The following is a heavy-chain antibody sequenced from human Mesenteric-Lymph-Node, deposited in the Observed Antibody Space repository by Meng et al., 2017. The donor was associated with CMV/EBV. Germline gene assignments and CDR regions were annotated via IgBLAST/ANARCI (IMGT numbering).Heavy chain of an antibody. J-gene: IGHJ4*02. D-gene: IGHD3-22*01. CDR1: GGTFSSYA. V-gene: IGHV1-69*10. CDR2: IIPILGIA. CDR3: ARDRPPLFYDDSCGYDL. Sequence: SVKVSCKASGGTFSSYAISWVRQAPGQGLEWMGGIIPILGIANYAQKFQGRVPITADKSTSTAYMELSSLRSEDTAVYYCARDRPPLFYDDSCGYDLWGQGTLVTVSS.